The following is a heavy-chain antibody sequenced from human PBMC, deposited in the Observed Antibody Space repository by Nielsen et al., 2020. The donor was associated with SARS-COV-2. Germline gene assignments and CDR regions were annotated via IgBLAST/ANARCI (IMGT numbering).Heavy chain of an antibody. CDR1: GGSISSGDYY. CDR3: AREWSTIFGVAHIDY. CDR2: IYYSGST. V-gene: IGHV4-31*03. D-gene: IGHD3-3*01. J-gene: IGHJ4*02. Sequence: SETLSLTCTVSGGSISSGDYYWSWIRQHPGKGLEWIGYIYYSGSTYYNPSLKSRVTISVDTSKNQFSLKLSSVTAADTAVYYCAREWSTIFGVAHIDYWGQGTLVTVSS.